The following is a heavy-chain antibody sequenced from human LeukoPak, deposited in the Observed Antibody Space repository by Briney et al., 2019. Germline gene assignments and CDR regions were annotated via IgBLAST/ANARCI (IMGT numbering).Heavy chain of an antibody. Sequence: GGSLRLSCAASGFNFSSFEMNWVRQAPGKGLEWISYISSGGDTMSYADSVKGRFTISRDNAKNSLYLQMNSLRAEDAAVYYCARVRGDVDYWGQGTLVTVSS. CDR1: GFNFSSFE. J-gene: IGHJ4*02. CDR3: ARVRGDVDY. D-gene: IGHD3-10*01. CDR2: ISSGGDTM. V-gene: IGHV3-48*03.